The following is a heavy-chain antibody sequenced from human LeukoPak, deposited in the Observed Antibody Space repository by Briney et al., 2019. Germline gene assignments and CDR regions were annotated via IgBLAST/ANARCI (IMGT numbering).Heavy chain of an antibody. CDR2: VYYDGSSK. V-gene: IGHV3-33*01. Sequence: GGSLRLSCAASGFIFTNYGMHWVRQAPGKGLEWVALVYYDGSSKYYSDSVKGRFTISRDNSKNALYLQMDSLRAEDTAVYYCARVLAVAGTVVQFWGQGTLVTVPS. CDR1: GFIFTNYG. CDR3: ARVLAVAGTVVQF. D-gene: IGHD6-19*01. J-gene: IGHJ4*02.